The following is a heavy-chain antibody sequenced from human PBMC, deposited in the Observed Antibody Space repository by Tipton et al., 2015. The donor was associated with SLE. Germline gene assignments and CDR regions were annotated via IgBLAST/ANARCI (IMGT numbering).Heavy chain of an antibody. V-gene: IGHV1-18*01. CDR2: ISAYNGNT. J-gene: IGHJ4*02. CDR3: ARTYVESYYDFWSGYPDY. CDR1: GYTFTSYG. Sequence: QVQLVQSGPEVKKPGASVKVSCKASGYTFTSYGISWVRQAPGQGLEWMGWISAYNGNTNYAQKLQGRVTMTTDTSTSTAYMELRSLRSDDTAVYYCARTYVESYYDFWSGYPDYWGQGTLVTVSS. D-gene: IGHD3-3*01.